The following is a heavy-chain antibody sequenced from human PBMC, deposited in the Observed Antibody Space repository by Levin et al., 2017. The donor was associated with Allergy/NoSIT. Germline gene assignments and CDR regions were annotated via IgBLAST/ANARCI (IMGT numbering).Heavy chain of an antibody. CDR2: MDSSSTYI. CDR1: GFTFSSYS. V-gene: IGHV3-21*01. J-gene: IGHJ6*02. Sequence: PGGSLRLSCSASGFTFSSYSMNWVRQAPGKGLEWVSSMDSSSTYIYYADSLKGRFTISRDNAKNSLYLHMNSLRGDDTAMYYCARDIPPVAAGVNGGMDGWGQGTTVTVSS. D-gene: IGHD6-19*01. CDR3: ARDIPPVAAGVNGGMDG.